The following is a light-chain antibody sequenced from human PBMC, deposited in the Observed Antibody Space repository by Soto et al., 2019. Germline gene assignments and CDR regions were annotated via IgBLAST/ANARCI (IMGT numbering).Light chain of an antibody. CDR1: QGISTS. CDR3: QMYCTAPET. J-gene: IGKJ1*01. V-gene: IGKV1-27*01. CDR2: DPS. Sequence: DIQMTQSPSSLSASVGDRVTITCRASQGISTSLAWYQQKPGKVPKVLIYDPSTLHSRVPSRISGSGSGTDFTLPLNNFQPEGAATYYCQMYCTAPETFGQWTRVEVK.